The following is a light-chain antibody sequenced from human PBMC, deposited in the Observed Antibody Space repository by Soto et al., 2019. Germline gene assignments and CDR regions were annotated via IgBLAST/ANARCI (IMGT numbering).Light chain of an antibody. Sequence: DIVMTQSPDSLAVSLGERATINCKSSQSVLYSSNNKNYLAWYQQKPGQPPKLLIYWASTRESGVPDRFSGSGSGTDFTLTISSLQAEDVAVYYCQQYDSTPHTFGPGTKLEIK. CDR2: WAS. CDR3: QQYDSTPHT. CDR1: QSVLYSSNNKNY. J-gene: IGKJ2*01. V-gene: IGKV4-1*01.